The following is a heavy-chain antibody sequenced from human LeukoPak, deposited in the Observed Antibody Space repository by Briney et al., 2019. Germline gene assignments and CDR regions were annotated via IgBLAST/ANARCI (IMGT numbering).Heavy chain of an antibody. Sequence: PGGSLRLSCAASGLTFSSYWMSWVRQAPGKGLEWVANIKQDGSEKYYVDSVKGRFTISRDNAKNSLYLQMNSLRAEDTAVYYCAKDPSYYYDNSGYYSFDYWGQGTLVTVSS. V-gene: IGHV3-7*03. J-gene: IGHJ4*02. CDR3: AKDPSYYYDNSGYYSFDY. CDR2: IKQDGSEK. D-gene: IGHD3-22*01. CDR1: GLTFSSYW.